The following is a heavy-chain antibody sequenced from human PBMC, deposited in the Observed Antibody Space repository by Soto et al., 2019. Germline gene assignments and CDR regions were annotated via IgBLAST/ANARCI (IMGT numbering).Heavy chain of an antibody. CDR1: GYSFSTYD. V-gene: IGHV1-18*04. J-gene: IGHJ5*02. D-gene: IGHD3-3*01. CDR3: ATSYDSGFDP. Sequence: ASVKVSCKASGYSFSTYDISWLRQAPGQGPEWMGRISPKNGNTNYAQNFQDRVTMTADTSSSIAYMEPRGLRSDDTAKYYCATSYDSGFDPWGQGTLVTVSS. CDR2: ISPKNGNT.